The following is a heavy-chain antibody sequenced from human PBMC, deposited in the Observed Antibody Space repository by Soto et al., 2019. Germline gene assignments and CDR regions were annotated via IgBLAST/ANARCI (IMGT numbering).Heavy chain of an antibody. Sequence: PETLSLTCTVSGGSISSRRYHWGWIRQPPGKGLEWIGSIYYSGSTYYNPSLKSRVTISVDTSKNQFSLKLSSVTAVDAAVYYGARRSSGNWFDPWGQGTLVTV. V-gene: IGHV4-39*01. CDR3: ARRSSGNWFDP. D-gene: IGHD6-25*01. CDR2: IYYSGST. J-gene: IGHJ5*02. CDR1: GGSISSRRYH.